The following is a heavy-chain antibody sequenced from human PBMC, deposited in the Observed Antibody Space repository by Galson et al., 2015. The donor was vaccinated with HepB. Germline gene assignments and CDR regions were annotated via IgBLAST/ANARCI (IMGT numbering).Heavy chain of an antibody. Sequence: SVKVSCKVSGYTLTELSMHWVRQAPGKGLEWMGGFDPEDGETIYAQKFQGRVTMTEDTSTDTAYMELSSLRSEDTAVYYCATDLRYEGAVAGYYYYGMDVWGQGTTVTVSS. CDR2: FDPEDGET. CDR1: GYTLTELS. D-gene: IGHD6-19*01. V-gene: IGHV1-24*01. CDR3: ATDLRYEGAVAGYYYYGMDV. J-gene: IGHJ6*02.